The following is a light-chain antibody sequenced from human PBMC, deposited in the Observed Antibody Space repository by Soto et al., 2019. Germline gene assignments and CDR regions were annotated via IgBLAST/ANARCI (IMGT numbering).Light chain of an antibody. J-gene: IGKJ2*01. Sequence: EIVLTQSPGTLSLSPGERATLSCRASQSVSSNYLAWYRQKPGQAPRLLIYGASNRATGIPDRFSGSGSGTDFTLTISRLEPEDFGVYYCQQYGSSPGYTFGQGTKLEIK. CDR3: QQYGSSPGYT. CDR1: QSVSSNY. CDR2: GAS. V-gene: IGKV3-20*01.